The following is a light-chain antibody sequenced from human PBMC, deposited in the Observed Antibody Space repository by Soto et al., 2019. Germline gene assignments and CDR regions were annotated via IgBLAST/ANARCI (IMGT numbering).Light chain of an antibody. CDR3: QQYGSSGT. J-gene: IGKJ1*01. Sequence: DIPLTQSPSTLSASVADRVAIXCRASQTISSWLAWYQQKPGKAPKLLIYKASTLKSGVPSRFSGSGSGTEFTLTISRLEPEDFAVYYCQQYGSSGTFGQGTKVDIK. V-gene: IGKV1-5*03. CDR1: QTISSW. CDR2: KAS.